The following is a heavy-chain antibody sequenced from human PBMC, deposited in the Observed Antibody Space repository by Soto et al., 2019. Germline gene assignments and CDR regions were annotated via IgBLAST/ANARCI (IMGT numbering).Heavy chain of an antibody. CDR1: GFTFSSYG. CDR3: AKVDTYGGPDAFDI. CDR2: ISYDGSNK. J-gene: IGHJ3*02. Sequence: GGSLRLSCAASGFTFSSYGMHWVRQAPGKGLEWVAVISYDGSNKYYADSVKGRFTISRDNSKNTLYLQMNSLRAEDTAVYYCAKVDTYGGPDAFDIWGQGTMVPVSS. D-gene: IGHD4-17*01. V-gene: IGHV3-30*18.